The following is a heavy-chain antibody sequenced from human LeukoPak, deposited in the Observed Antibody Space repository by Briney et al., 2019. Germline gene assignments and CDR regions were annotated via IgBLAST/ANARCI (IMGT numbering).Heavy chain of an antibody. CDR1: GYTFTSYG. CDR2: ISAYNGNT. D-gene: IGHD3-10*01. J-gene: IGHJ5*02. CDR3: ARLEARLWFGPRSPLWWFDP. Sequence: ASVKVSCKASGYTFTSYGISWVRQAPGQGLEWMGWISAYNGNTNYAQKLQGRVTMTTDTSTSTAYMELRSLRSDDTAVYYCARLEARLWFGPRSPLWWFDPWGQGTLVTVSS. V-gene: IGHV1-18*01.